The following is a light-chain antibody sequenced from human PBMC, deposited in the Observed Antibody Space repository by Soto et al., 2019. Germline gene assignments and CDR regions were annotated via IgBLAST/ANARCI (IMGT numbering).Light chain of an antibody. Sequence: QSALTQPASVSGSPGQLITISCTGTSSDVGGYNYVSWYQQHPGKAPKLMIYEVSNRPSGVSNRFSGSKSGNTASRTISGLQAEDEADQYCSSYTSSSIDYVFGPGTKVNVL. J-gene: IGLJ1*01. CDR2: EVS. CDR1: SSDVGGYNY. CDR3: SSYTSSSIDYV. V-gene: IGLV2-14*01.